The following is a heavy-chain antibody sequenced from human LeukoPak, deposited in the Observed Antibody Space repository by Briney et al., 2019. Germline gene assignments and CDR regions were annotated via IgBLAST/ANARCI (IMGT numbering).Heavy chain of an antibody. D-gene: IGHD3-22*01. CDR1: GFTFSSYS. CDR3: ARRYYDSSGSHAFDI. Sequence: GGSLRLSCAASGFTFSSYSMNWVRQAPGKGLEWVSYISSSSSTIYYADSVKGRFTISRDNAKNSLYLQMNSLRAEDTAVYYCARRYYDSSGSHAFDIWGQGTMVTVSS. V-gene: IGHV3-48*04. J-gene: IGHJ3*02. CDR2: ISSSSSTI.